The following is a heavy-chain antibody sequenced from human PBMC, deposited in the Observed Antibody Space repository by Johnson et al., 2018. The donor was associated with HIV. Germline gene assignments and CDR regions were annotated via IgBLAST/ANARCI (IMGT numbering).Heavy chain of an antibody. J-gene: IGHJ3*02. CDR3: ATQVDTVMRIGSNAFDI. CDR1: GFTFSSYA. D-gene: IGHD5-18*01. V-gene: IGHV3-30*04. Sequence: QVQLVESGGGVVQPGRSLRLSCAASGFTFSSYAMHWVRQAPGKGLEWVAVISYDGSTKYYADPVKGLFTISRDNSKNTMYLQMNSLRGEDTAVYYCATQVDTVMRIGSNAFDIWGQGTMVTVSS. CDR2: ISYDGSTK.